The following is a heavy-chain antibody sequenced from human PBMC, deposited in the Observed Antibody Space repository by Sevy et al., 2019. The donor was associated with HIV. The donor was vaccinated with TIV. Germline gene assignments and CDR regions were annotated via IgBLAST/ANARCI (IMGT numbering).Heavy chain of an antibody. CDR1: GFTFSSYA. D-gene: IGHD3-22*01. Sequence: GESLKISCAASGFTFSSYAMSWVRQAPGKGLEWVSAISGSGGSTYYADSVKGRFTISRDNSKNTLYLQMNSLRAEDTAVYYCAKGKYYYDSSGYYLYDYWGQGTLVTVSS. CDR3: AKGKYYYDSSGYYLYDY. CDR2: ISGSGGST. J-gene: IGHJ4*02. V-gene: IGHV3-23*01.